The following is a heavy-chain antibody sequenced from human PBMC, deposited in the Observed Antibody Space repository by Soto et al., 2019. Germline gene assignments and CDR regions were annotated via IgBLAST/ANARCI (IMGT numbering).Heavy chain of an antibody. CDR1: GYGFISYW. D-gene: IGHD6-19*01. CDR3: ARHGWSGMDF. V-gene: IGHV5-10-1*01. J-gene: IGHJ6*02. CDR2: IDPSDSYT. Sequence: GESLKISCKGSGYGFISYWISWVRQMPGKGLEWMGRIDPSDSYTNYSPSFQGHVTISADKSISTAYLQWSSLKASDTAMYYCARHGWSGMDFWGQGTKVTVSS.